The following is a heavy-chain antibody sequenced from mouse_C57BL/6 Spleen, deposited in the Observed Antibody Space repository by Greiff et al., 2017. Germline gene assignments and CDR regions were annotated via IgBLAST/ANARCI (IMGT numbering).Heavy chain of an antibody. CDR1: GYSITSGYY. V-gene: IGHV3-6*01. Sequence: EVQRVESGPGLVKPSQSLSLTCSVTGYSITSGYYWNWIRQFPGNKLEWMGYISYDGSNNYNPSLKNRLSITRDTSKNQFFLKLNSVTTEDTATYYCARDNSGGWFADWGQGTLVTVSA. CDR3: ARDNSGGWFAD. CDR2: ISYDGSN. J-gene: IGHJ3*01. D-gene: IGHD1-3*01.